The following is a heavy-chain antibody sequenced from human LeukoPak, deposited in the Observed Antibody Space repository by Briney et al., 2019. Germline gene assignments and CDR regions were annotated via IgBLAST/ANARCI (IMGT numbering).Heavy chain of an antibody. CDR3: ARAIWTSTVTTCYLDY. CDR1: GYSFTNYA. CDR2: INAGNGKT. Sequence: GASVKVSCKASGYSFTNYAIHWVRQAPGQRLEWMGWINAGNGKTKYSQKFQGRVTITRDTSATTAYMELSSLRSEDTAVYYCARAIWTSTVTTCYLDYWGQGTLVTVSS. D-gene: IGHD4-17*01. J-gene: IGHJ4*02. V-gene: IGHV1-3*01.